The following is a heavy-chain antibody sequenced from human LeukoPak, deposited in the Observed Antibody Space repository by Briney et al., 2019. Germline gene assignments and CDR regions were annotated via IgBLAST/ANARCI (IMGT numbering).Heavy chain of an antibody. CDR2: IYPGDSDT. Sequence: GESLKISCKGSGYSFTSYWIGWVRQMPGEGLEWMGIIYPGDSDTRYSPSFQGQVTISADKSISTAYLQWSSLKASDTAMYYCARSGYCSSTSCYLDAFDIWGQGTMVTVSS. J-gene: IGHJ3*02. CDR3: ARSGYCSSTSCYLDAFDI. CDR1: GYSFTSYW. V-gene: IGHV5-51*01. D-gene: IGHD2-2*01.